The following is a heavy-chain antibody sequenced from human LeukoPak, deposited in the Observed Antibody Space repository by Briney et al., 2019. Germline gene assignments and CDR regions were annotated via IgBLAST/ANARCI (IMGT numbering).Heavy chain of an antibody. CDR3: ARDEVGDGIDY. J-gene: IGHJ4*02. Sequence: QPGGSLRLSCTASGFMFNTYWMHWVRQAPGKGLVWVSHINTDGSSTTYADSVKGRFTISRDNAKNTLYLQMNSLRAEDTAVYYCARDEVGDGIDYWGQGTLVTVSS. V-gene: IGHV3-74*01. CDR2: INTDGSST. D-gene: IGHD3-16*01. CDR1: GFMFNTYW.